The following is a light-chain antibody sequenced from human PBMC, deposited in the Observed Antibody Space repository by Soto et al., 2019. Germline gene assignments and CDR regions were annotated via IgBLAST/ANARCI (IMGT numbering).Light chain of an antibody. CDR1: SSNIGGNP. CDR3: AAFEDSLNGWV. J-gene: IGLJ3*02. V-gene: IGLV1-44*01. Sequence: QSVLTQPPSASGTPGQSVTISCSGSSSNIGGNPVVWYQQLPGTAPKLFIYGTDQRPSGVPDRFSGSKSGTAASLAISGLQSEDEADYYCAAFEDSLNGWVFGGGTKLTVL. CDR2: GTD.